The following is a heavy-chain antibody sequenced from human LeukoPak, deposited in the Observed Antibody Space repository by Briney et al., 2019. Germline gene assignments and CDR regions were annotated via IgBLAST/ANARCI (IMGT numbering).Heavy chain of an antibody. J-gene: IGHJ5*02. Sequence: SETLSLTCAVSGDSISDKYWRRWVRQFPDKGLEWIGEVYRSGGTNYNPSLKSRVTISVDTSKNQFSLKLSSVTAADTAVYYCARDQFRDYDFWSGYYSPNWFDPWGQGTLVTVSS. D-gene: IGHD3-3*01. V-gene: IGHV4-4*02. CDR3: ARDQFRDYDFWSGYYSPNWFDP. CDR1: GDSISDKYW. CDR2: VYRSGGT.